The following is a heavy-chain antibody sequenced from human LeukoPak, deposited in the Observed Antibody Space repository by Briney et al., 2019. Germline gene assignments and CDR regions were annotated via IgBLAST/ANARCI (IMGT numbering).Heavy chain of an antibody. Sequence: GASVKVSCKASGGTFSSYAISWVRQAPGQGLEWMGWVSPYNGRTNYAQKLLDRVTMTTDTSTTTAYMELRGLRSDDTAVYYCARTRFTSIMGEGDYWGQGTLVTVSS. CDR1: GGTFSSYA. J-gene: IGHJ4*02. CDR2: VSPYNGRT. V-gene: IGHV1-18*01. CDR3: ARTRFTSIMGEGDY. D-gene: IGHD1-26*01.